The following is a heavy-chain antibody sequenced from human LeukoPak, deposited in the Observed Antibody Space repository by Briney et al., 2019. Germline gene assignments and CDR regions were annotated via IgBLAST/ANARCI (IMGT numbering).Heavy chain of an antibody. D-gene: IGHD4-11*01. V-gene: IGHV4-61*01. CDR2: VSDTGST. CDR1: GYSISSGYY. J-gene: IGHJ4*01. CDR3: ARTTTTFDD. Sequence: KPSETLSLTCDVSGYSISSGYYWSWIRQPPGKGLEWIGYVSDTGSTNYKSSLKSRVTISVDTSKNQFSLNLTSVTAADTAVYYCARTTTTFDDWGHGTLVIVSS.